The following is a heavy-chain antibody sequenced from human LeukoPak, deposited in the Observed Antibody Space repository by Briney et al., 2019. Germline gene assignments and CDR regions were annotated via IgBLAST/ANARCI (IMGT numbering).Heavy chain of an antibody. CDR3: ARGGSMDSSSSLFDY. CDR1: GYTFTGHY. CDR2: INPNSGGT. J-gene: IGHJ4*02. V-gene: IGHV1-2*02. D-gene: IGHD6-13*01. Sequence: ASVKVSCKASGYTFTGHYIHWVRQAPGQGLEWMGWINPNSGGTNYAQKFQGRVTMTRDTFTSTVYMELSSLRSEDTAVYYCARGGSMDSSSSLFDYWGQGTLVTVSS.